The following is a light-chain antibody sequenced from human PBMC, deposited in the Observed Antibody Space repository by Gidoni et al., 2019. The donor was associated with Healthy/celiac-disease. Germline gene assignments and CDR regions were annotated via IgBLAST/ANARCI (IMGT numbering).Light chain of an antibody. CDR1: QSVLYSSNNKNY. CDR3: QQYYSTPF. V-gene: IGKV4-1*01. Sequence: DIVMTQSPDSLAVSLGERATINCKSSQSVLYSSNNKNYLAWYQQKPGQPPKLLIYWASTRESGVPDRFSGSGSGTDFTLTISSLQAEDVAVSYCQQYYSTPFFGGGTKVEIK. J-gene: IGKJ4*01. CDR2: WAS.